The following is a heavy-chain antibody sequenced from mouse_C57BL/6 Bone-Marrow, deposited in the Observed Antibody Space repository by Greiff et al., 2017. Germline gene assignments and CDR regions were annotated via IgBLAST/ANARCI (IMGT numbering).Heavy chain of an antibody. CDR3: ARRRGYFDV. V-gene: IGHV5-12*01. Sequence: EVKVVESGGGLVQPGGSLKLSCAASGFTFSDSYMYWVRQTPEKRLEWVAYISNGGGSTYYPDTVKGRFTISRDNAKNTLYLQMSRLKSEDTAMYYCARRRGYFDVWGTGTTVTVSS. J-gene: IGHJ1*03. CDR2: ISNGGGST. CDR1: GFTFSDSY.